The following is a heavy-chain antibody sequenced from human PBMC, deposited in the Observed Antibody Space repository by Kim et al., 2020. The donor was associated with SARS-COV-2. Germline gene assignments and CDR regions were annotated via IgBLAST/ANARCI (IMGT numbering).Heavy chain of an antibody. Sequence: GGSLRLSCAASGFTFSSYEMNWVRQAPGKGLEWVSYISSSGSTIYYADSVKGRFTISRDNAKNSLYLQMNSLRAEDTAVYYCARATDSSGWYAAYYYYGMDVWGQGTTVTVSS. CDR1: GFTFSSYE. J-gene: IGHJ6*02. D-gene: IGHD6-19*01. V-gene: IGHV3-48*03. CDR3: ARATDSSGWYAAYYYYGMDV. CDR2: ISSSGSTI.